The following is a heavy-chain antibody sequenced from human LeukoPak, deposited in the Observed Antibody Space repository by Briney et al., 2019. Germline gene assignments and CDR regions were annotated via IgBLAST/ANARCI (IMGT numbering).Heavy chain of an antibody. Sequence: PGGALRPSSAASGFPVSNKYMSWVRQAPGEGLEWVSVIHSGGATYYADSVKGRFTISRDNSKNTLYLQMNTLRAEDTAVYYCARGRGYGAYDWNDYWGQGTLVTVSS. CDR3: ARGRGYGAYDWNDY. J-gene: IGHJ4*02. CDR2: IHSGGAT. V-gene: IGHV3-53*01. D-gene: IGHD5-12*01. CDR1: GFPVSNKY.